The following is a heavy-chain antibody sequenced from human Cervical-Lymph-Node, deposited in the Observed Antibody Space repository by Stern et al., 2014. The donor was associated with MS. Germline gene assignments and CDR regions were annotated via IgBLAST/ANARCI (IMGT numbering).Heavy chain of an antibody. J-gene: IGHJ6*03. V-gene: IGHV1-69*01. Sequence: VQLVESGAEVKKPGSSVKVSCLASGGTFSTYAISWVRQAHGQGLAWMGGIITVLRAVKYAQKFQGRVTISADESTSTAHMELSSLRSEDTAVYYCARNNWNPYYYNYYYMDVWGQGTAVTVSS. CDR3: ARNNWNPYYYNYYYMDV. CDR2: IITVLRAV. CDR1: GGTFSTYA. D-gene: IGHD1-1*01.